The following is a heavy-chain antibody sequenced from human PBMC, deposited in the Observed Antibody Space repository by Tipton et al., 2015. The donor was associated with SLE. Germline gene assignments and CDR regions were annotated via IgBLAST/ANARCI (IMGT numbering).Heavy chain of an antibody. Sequence: TLSLTCTVSGGSISSSSYYWGWIRQPPGKGLEWIGGIYYSGSTYYNPSLKSRVTISVDASKNQFSLKLSSVTAADTAVYYCARVGAGATSGAFDIWGQGTMVTVSS. V-gene: IGHV4-39*01. CDR3: ARVGAGATSGAFDI. D-gene: IGHD1-26*01. CDR2: IYYSGST. CDR1: GGSISSSSYY. J-gene: IGHJ3*02.